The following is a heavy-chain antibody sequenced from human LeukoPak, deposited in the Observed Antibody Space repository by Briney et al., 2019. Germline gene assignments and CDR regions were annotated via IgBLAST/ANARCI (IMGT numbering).Heavy chain of an antibody. CDR1: GFTFSSYW. Sequence: RGSLRLSCAASGFTFSSYWMQWVRQAPGKGLVWVSHIKSDGSSTSYADSVKGRFTISRDNAKNTLYLQMNNLRAENTAVYYFARDLGYTQDDWGQWTLVTVS. D-gene: IGHD5-24*01. J-gene: IGHJ4*02. V-gene: IGHV3-74*01. CDR2: IKSDGSST. CDR3: ARDLGYTQDD.